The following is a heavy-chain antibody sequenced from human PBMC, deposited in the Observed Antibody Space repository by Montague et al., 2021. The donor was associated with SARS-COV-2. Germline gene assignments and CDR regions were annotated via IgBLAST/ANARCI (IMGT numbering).Heavy chain of an antibody. Sequence: TLSLTCTVSGGYISSGSYYWSWIRQPAGRGMEWIGRIYASGSTKYNPSLKSRVTISVDTSRNQFSLKVSSVTVADTAVYYCARDLSSSRSYWFDPWGQGTLVTVSS. CDR2: IYASGST. V-gene: IGHV4-61*02. CDR1: GGYISSGSYY. CDR3: ARDLSSSRSYWFDP. J-gene: IGHJ5*02. D-gene: IGHD6-13*01.